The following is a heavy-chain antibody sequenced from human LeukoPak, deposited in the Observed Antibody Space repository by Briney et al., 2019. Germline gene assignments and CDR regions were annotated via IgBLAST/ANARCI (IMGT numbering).Heavy chain of an antibody. Sequence: PSETLSLTCTVSGNSISSGYYWGWIRQPPGKGLEWIGSIYHSGSADYNPSLKSRVTISLDTSKNQFSLNLSSVTAADTAIYYCARYIASAFNWFDPWGQGTLVTVSS. CDR3: ARYIASAFNWFDP. D-gene: IGHD6-13*01. V-gene: IGHV4-38-2*02. CDR1: GNSISSGYY. J-gene: IGHJ5*02. CDR2: IYHSGSA.